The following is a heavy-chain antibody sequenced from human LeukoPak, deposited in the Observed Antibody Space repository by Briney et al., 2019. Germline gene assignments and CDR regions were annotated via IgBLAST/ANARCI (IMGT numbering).Heavy chain of an antibody. CDR1: GGTFSSYA. D-gene: IGHD3-3*01. V-gene: IGHV1-69*05. CDR3: ARGLTIFGGITTFDY. Sequence: ASVKVSCKASGGTFSSYAISWVRQAPGQGLEWMGGIIPIFGTANYAQKFQGRVTITTDESTSTAYMELSSLRSEDTAVYYCARGLTIFGGITTFDYWGQGTLVTVSS. CDR2: IIPIFGTA. J-gene: IGHJ4*02.